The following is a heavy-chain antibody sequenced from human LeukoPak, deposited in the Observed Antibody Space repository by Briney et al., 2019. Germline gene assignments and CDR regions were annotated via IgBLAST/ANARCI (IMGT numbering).Heavy chain of an antibody. V-gene: IGHV1-2*02. CDR3: AREGDYYDSSGYSAPFDY. CDR1: GYTFTGYY. D-gene: IGHD3-22*01. CDR2: INPNSGGT. J-gene: IGHJ4*02. Sequence: ASVKVSCKASGYTFTGYYMHWVRQAPGQGLEWMGWINPNSGGTNYAQKFQGRVTMTRDTSISTAYMELSRLRSDDTAVYYCAREGDYYDSSGYSAPFDYWGQGTLVIVSS.